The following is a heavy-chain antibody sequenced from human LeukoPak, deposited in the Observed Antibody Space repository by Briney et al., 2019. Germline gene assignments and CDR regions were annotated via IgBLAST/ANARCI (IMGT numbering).Heavy chain of an antibody. CDR2: IYYSGST. J-gene: IGHJ4*02. CDR3: ARGSPYYYGSGSYGLSDY. V-gene: IGHV4-59*01. CDR1: GGSISSYY. D-gene: IGHD3-10*01. Sequence: SETLSLTFTASGGSISSYYWSWIRQPPGKGLEWIGYIYYSGSTNYNPSLKSRVTISVDTSKNQFSLKLSSVTAADTAVYYCARGSPYYYGSGSYGLSDYWGQGTLVTVSS.